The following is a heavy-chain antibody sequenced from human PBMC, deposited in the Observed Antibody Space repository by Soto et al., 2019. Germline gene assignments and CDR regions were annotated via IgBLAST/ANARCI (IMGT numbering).Heavy chain of an antibody. CDR2: IIPILGIV. CDR3: ASLMSSGYYYGMDV. CDR1: GGTFSSYT. Sequence: QVQPVQSGAEVKKPGSSVKVSCKASGGTFSSYTISWGRQAPGQGLEWMGRIIPILGIVNYAQKFQGRVTSNADKSTSTAYMDLSSLSSEDKAVYYCASLMSSGYYYGMDVWGQGTTVTVSS. D-gene: IGHD3-10*01. J-gene: IGHJ6*02. V-gene: IGHV1-69*02.